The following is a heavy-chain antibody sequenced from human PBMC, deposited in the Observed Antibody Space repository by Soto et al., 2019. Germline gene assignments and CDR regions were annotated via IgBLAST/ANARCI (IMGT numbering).Heavy chain of an antibody. V-gene: IGHV3-21*01. Sequence: EVQLVESGGGLVKPGGSLSLSCAASGFTFSSYSMNWVRQAPGKGLEWVSSISSSSSYIYYADSVKGRFTISRDNAKNSLYLQMNSLRAEDTAVYYCARDHRENYFDYWGQGTLVTVSS. CDR2: ISSSSSYI. J-gene: IGHJ4*02. CDR1: GFTFSSYS. CDR3: ARDHRENYFDY. D-gene: IGHD3-22*01.